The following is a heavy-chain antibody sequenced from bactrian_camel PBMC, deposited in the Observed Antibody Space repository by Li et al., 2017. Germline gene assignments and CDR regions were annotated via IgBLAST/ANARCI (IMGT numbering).Heavy chain of an antibody. CDR2: INTGDGTT. CDR3: VTSISGTWAGPNR. J-gene: IGHJ4*01. CDR1: GYASSSYC. D-gene: IGHD1*01. V-gene: IGHV3S25*01. Sequence: QLVESGGGSVQAGGSLRLSCVASGYASSSYCMAWFRQAPGKGLEWVSVINTGDGTTLYSDSVKGRFTCSRDNARNTVYLQMNNLRPEDTAMYYCVTSISGTWAGPNRWGRGTQVTVS.